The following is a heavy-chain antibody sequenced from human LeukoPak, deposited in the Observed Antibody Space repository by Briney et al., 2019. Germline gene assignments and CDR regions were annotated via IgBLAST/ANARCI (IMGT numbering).Heavy chain of an antibody. V-gene: IGHV4-59*01. CDR3: ARDRRGSFYTFDL. Sequence: PSETLSPTCSVSGVSLNGYFRNWVRQTPEKGLEWTGYVSHTGATTSNPTLKSRVSITIDTSKSQISLTMTSVTAADSALYYCARDRRGSFYTFDLWGPGTIVSVS. D-gene: IGHD1-26*01. CDR2: VSHTGAT. J-gene: IGHJ3*01. CDR1: GVSLNGYF.